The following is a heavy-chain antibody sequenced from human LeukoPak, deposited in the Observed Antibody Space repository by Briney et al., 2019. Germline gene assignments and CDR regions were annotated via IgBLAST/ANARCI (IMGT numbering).Heavy chain of an antibody. J-gene: IGHJ6*02. Sequence: GGSLRLSCAASGLTFSSYSMNWVRQAPGKGLEWVSSISSSSSYIYYADSVKGRFTISRDNAKNSLYLQMNSLRAEGTAVYYCARDNSVWSGYHYYYYGMDVWGQGTTVTVSS. D-gene: IGHD3-3*01. CDR1: GLTFSSYS. CDR2: ISSSSSYI. V-gene: IGHV3-21*04. CDR3: ARDNSVWSGYHYYYYGMDV.